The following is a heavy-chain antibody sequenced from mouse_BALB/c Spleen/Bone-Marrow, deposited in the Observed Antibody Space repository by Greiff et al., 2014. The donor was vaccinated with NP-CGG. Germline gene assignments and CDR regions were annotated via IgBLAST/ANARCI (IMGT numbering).Heavy chain of an antibody. Sequence: VQGVESAAELARPGASVKMSCKASGYTFTSYTMHWVKQRPGQGLEWIGYFNPSSGYIEYNQKFKDKTTLTADKSSSTAYIQLSSLTSEDSAVYYCARLNYGYWFAYWGQGTLVTVSA. CDR2: FNPSSGYI. J-gene: IGHJ3*01. D-gene: IGHD1-2*01. V-gene: IGHV1-4*02. CDR1: GYTFTSYT. CDR3: ARLNYGYWFAY.